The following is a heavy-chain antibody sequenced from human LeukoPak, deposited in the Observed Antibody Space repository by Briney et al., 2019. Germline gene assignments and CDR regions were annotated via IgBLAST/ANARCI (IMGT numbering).Heavy chain of an antibody. CDR2: IYTSGST. Sequence: PSETLSLTCTVSGGSISSGSYYWSWIRQPAGKGLEWIGRIYTSGSTNYNPSLKSRVTISVDTSKNQFSLKLSSVTAADTAVYYCARASTTVTTSVGYYYYYMDVWGKGTTVTISS. J-gene: IGHJ6*03. D-gene: IGHD4-17*01. CDR1: GGSISSGSYY. CDR3: ARASTTVTTSVGYYYYYMDV. V-gene: IGHV4-61*02.